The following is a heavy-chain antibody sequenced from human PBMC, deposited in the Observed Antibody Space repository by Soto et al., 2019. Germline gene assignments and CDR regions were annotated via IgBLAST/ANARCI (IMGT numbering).Heavy chain of an antibody. CDR3: AKRAALHYYCYLGIDV. J-gene: IGHJ6*02. CDR2: ISGSGGST. D-gene: IGHD2-21*02. V-gene: IGHV3-23*01. CDR1: GFTFSSYA. Sequence: EVQLLESGGGLVQPGGSLRLSCAASGFTFSSYAMSWVRQAPGKGLEWVSAISGSGGSTYYADSAKGRFTIAREKSKSTLYMQMNNRRAEDKAVHYCAKRAALHYYCYLGIDVWGQGTTVTVSS.